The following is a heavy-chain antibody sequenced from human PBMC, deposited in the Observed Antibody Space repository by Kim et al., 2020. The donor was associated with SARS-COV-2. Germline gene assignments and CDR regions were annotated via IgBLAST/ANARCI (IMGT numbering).Heavy chain of an antibody. V-gene: IGHV4-59*01. CDR3: ARESGYCGGDCYYYGMDV. Sequence: TGRVTISVDTSKNQFSLKLSSVTAADTAVYYCARESGYCGGDCYYYGMDVWGQGTTVTVSS. J-gene: IGHJ6*02. D-gene: IGHD2-21*01.